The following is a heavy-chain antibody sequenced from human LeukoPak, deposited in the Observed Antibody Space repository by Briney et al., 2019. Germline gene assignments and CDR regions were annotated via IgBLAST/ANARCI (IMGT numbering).Heavy chain of an antibody. CDR1: GGSFSGYY. Sequence: SETLSLTCAVYGGSFSGYYWSWIRQPPGKGLEWIGEINHSGSTNYNPSLKSRVTISVDTSKNQFSLKLSSVTALDTAVYYCARVTMTTVVTGAFDIWGQGTMVTVSS. CDR3: ARVTMTTVVTGAFDI. D-gene: IGHD4-23*01. V-gene: IGHV4-34*01. CDR2: INHSGST. J-gene: IGHJ3*02.